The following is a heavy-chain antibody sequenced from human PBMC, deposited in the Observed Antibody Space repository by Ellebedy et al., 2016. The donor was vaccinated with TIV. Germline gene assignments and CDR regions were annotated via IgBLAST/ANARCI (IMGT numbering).Heavy chain of an antibody. CDR2: IKQDGSER. Sequence: GGSLRLSCAASGFTFSSYWMTWVRQAPGKGLEWVANIKQDGSERYYVDSVKGRFAISRDNAKNTMHLQMNSLGDEDTAVYYCARDQWLGRAYYFDYWGQGTLVTVSS. J-gene: IGHJ4*02. CDR3: ARDQWLGRAYYFDY. CDR1: GFTFSSYW. V-gene: IGHV3-7*01. D-gene: IGHD6-19*01.